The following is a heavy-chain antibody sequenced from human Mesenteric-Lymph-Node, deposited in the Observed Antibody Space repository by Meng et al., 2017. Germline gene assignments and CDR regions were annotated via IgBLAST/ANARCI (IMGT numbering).Heavy chain of an antibody. CDR2: IYYSGST. D-gene: IGHD3-22*01. V-gene: IGHV4-61*01. CDR3: ARDLYYDSSGYPT. Sequence: QVQLQEAGPGLVRPSETLSLTCTVSGGSVSSGSYYWSWIRQPPGKGLEWIGYIYYSGSTNYNPSLKSRVTISVDTSKNQFSLKLSSVTAADTAVYYCARDLYYDSSGYPTWGQGTLVTVSS. CDR1: GGSVSSGSYY. J-gene: IGHJ5*02.